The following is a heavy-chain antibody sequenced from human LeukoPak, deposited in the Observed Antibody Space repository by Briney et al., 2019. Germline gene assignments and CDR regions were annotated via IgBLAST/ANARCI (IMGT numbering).Heavy chain of an antibody. Sequence: PGESLQISCQGSGYTFTSYWIAWVRQMPGEGLEWMGIIYPGDSDTRYSPSFQGQATISADKSISTAFLQWSSLKASDSAMYYCASLRSYSDAFDIWGQGTMVTVSS. CDR1: GYTFTSYW. CDR2: IYPGDSDT. CDR3: ASLRSYSDAFDI. D-gene: IGHD2-21*01. V-gene: IGHV5-51*01. J-gene: IGHJ3*02.